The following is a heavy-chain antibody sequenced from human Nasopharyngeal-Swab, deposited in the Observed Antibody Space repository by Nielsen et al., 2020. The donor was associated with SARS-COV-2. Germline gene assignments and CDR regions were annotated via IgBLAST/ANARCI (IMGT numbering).Heavy chain of an antibody. D-gene: IGHD4/OR15-4a*01. CDR3: VRDRQTVLTTSTDDF. Sequence: ASVKVSCKASGYTFTIYGINWVRQAPGQGLEWMGWISADNGETNYGQRFQDRVSMTTDTSTTTAYLELRSLRFDDTAVYYCVRDRQTVLTTSTDDFWGQGTLVTVSS. J-gene: IGHJ4*02. CDR2: ISADNGET. V-gene: IGHV1-18*01. CDR1: GYTFTIYG.